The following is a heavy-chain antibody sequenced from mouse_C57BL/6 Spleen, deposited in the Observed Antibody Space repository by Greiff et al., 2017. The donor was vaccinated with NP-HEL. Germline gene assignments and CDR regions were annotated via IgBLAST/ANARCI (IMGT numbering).Heavy chain of an antibody. D-gene: IGHD1-1*01. V-gene: IGHV1-39*01. Sequence: VQLKESGPELVKPGASVKISCKASGYSFTDYNMNWVKQSNGKSLEWIGVINPNYGTTSYNQKFKGKATLTVDQSSSTAYMQLNSLTSEDSAVYYCAREGGGYGSSHRYFDVWGTGTTVTVSS. CDR3: AREGGGYGSSHRYFDV. J-gene: IGHJ1*03. CDR2: INPNYGTT. CDR1: GYSFTDYN.